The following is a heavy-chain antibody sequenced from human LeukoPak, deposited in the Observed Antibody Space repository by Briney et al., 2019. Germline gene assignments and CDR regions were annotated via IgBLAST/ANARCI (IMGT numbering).Heavy chain of an antibody. Sequence: SETLSLTCAVYGGSFSGYYWSWIRQPPGKGLEWIGEINHSGSTNYNPSLKSRVTISVDTSKNQFSLKLSSVTAADTAVYYCARGLGVGATTGWFDPWGQGTLVTVSS. D-gene: IGHD1-26*01. CDR1: GGSFSGYY. CDR3: ARGLGVGATTGWFDP. V-gene: IGHV4-34*01. CDR2: INHSGST. J-gene: IGHJ5*02.